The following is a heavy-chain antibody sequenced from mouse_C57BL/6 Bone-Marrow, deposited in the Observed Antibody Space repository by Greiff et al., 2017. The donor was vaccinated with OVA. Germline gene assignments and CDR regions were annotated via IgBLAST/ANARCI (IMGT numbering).Heavy chain of an antibody. CDR3: TRGVVAKGLDAMDY. D-gene: IGHD1-1*01. CDR1: GFTFSSYA. J-gene: IGHJ4*01. V-gene: IGHV5-9-1*02. CDR2: ISSGGDYI. Sequence: EVQLVESGEGLVKPGGSLKLSCAASGFTFSSYAMSWVRQTPEKRLEWVAYISSGGDYIYYADTVKGRFTISRDNARNTLYLQMSSLKSEDTAMYYCTRGVVAKGLDAMDYWGQGTSVTVSS.